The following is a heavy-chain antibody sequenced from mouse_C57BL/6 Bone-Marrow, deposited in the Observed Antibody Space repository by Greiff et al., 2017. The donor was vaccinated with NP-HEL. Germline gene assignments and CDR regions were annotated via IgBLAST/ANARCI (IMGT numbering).Heavy chain of an antibody. CDR1: GYTFTDYN. CDR3: ARKGFRQLRLREAMDY. CDR2: INPNNGGT. Sequence: EVQLQQSGPELVKPGASVKIPCKASGYTFTDYNMDWVKQSHGKSLEWIGDINPNNGGTIYNQKCKGKATLTVDKSSSTAYMELRSLTSEDTAVYYCARKGFRQLRLREAMDYWGQGTSVTVSS. D-gene: IGHD3-2*02. V-gene: IGHV1-18*01. J-gene: IGHJ4*01.